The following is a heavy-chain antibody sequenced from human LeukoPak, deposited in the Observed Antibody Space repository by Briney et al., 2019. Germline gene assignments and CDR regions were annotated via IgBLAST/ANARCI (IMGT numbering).Heavy chain of an antibody. CDR2: IYYSGST. V-gene: IGHV4-39*07. CDR3: ASQGDRGAFDI. D-gene: IGHD1-14*01. CDR1: GGSISSSYYY. J-gene: IGHJ3*02. Sequence: SETLSLTCTVSGGSISSSYYYWGWIRQPPGKGLEWIGSIYYSGSTYYNPSLKSRVTISVDTSKNQFSLKLSSVTAADTAVYYCASQGDRGAFDIWGQGTMVTVSS.